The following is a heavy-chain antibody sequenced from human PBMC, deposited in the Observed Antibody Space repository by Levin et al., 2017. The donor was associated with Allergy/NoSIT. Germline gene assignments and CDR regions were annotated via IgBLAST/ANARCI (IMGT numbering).Heavy chain of an antibody. CDR3: ARLQYYYDTVAYYNFDY. V-gene: IGHV3-73*01. Sequence: TGGSLRLSCATSGFAFSGSAIHWVRQAAGKGLEWVGRIRSKDNNYATAYSASVKGRFTISRDDSKNTAYLQMSGLTTEDTAVYYCARLQYYYDTVAYYNFDYWGQGTLVTVSS. CDR2: IRSKDNNYAT. CDR1: GFAFSGSA. J-gene: IGHJ4*02. D-gene: IGHD3-22*01.